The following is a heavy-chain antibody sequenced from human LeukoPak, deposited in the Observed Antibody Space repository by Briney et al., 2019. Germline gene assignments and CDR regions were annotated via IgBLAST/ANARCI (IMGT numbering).Heavy chain of an antibody. D-gene: IGHD3-16*01. CDR1: GGSISSYY. V-gene: IGHV4-59*01. J-gene: IGHJ6*03. CDR3: TAGSIAYYYMDV. CDR2: IYYSGST. Sequence: PSXTLSXXCTVSGGSISSYYWSWVRQPPGKGLERVGNIYYSGSTNYNPSLKSRVTISVDTSKKKFSLKLSSVTAADRAGEYITAGSIAYYYMDVWGKGTTVTISS.